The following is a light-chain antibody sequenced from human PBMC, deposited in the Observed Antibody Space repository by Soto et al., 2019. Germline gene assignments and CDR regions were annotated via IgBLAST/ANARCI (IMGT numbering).Light chain of an antibody. J-gene: IGKJ1*01. CDR1: RSLTRW. CDR2: ETP. Sequence: DIQMSQSPSTLSASVGDRVTITCRASRSLTRWLAWYQQKPGRAPKLLIYETPIVQSGVPSRFSGSGSGTDFTLTSSGVQPDGIATYYCQQYSTFCTFGQGTRVEVK. V-gene: IGKV1-5*03. CDR3: QQYSTFCT.